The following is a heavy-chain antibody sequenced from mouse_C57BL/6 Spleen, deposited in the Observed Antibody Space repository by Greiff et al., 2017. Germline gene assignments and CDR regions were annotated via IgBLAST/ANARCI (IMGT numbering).Heavy chain of an antibody. V-gene: IGHV5-4*03. CDR1: GFTFSSYA. Sequence: EVKLMESGGGLVKPGGSLKLSCAASGFTFSSYAMSWVRQTPEKRLEWVATISDGGSYTYYPDNVKGRFTISRDNAKNNLYLQMSHLKSEDTAMYYCARGLGGAMDYWGQGTSVTVSS. CDR2: ISDGGSYT. CDR3: ARGLGGAMDY. J-gene: IGHJ4*01. D-gene: IGHD3-1*01.